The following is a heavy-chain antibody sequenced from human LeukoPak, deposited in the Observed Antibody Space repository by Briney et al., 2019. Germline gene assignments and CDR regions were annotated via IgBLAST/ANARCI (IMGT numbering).Heavy chain of an antibody. CDR2: IATGAAST. V-gene: IGHV3-23*01. CDR1: GFTFSTYA. Sequence: GGSLRLSCAASGFTFSTYAMTWARQAPGNGLEWVSTIATGAASTFYADSVKGRFTISRDNSMDMVYLQMNSLRAEDTAVYYCATDWWGDWGQGTLVTVSS. D-gene: IGHD2-15*01. CDR3: ATDWWGD. J-gene: IGHJ4*02.